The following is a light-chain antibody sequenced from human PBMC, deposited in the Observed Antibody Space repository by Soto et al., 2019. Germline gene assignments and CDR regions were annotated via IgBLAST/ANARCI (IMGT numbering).Light chain of an antibody. CDR2: GAS. V-gene: IGKV3-15*01. Sequence: IVMTQSPATLSVSPGERATLSCRASQSVSSNLVWYQQKPGQAPRLLIYGASTRATGIPARFSGSGSGTEFTLTISSLQSEDFAVYYCQQYHNWPWTFGQGTKVDIK. CDR3: QQYHNWPWT. CDR1: QSVSSN. J-gene: IGKJ1*01.